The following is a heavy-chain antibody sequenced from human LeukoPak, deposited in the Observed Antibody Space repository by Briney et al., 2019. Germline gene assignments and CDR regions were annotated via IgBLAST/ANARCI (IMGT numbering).Heavy chain of an antibody. V-gene: IGHV3-43*01. CDR1: GFTFDAYT. CDR3: AIERQWLGY. J-gene: IGHJ4*02. D-gene: IGHD6-19*01. Sequence: GGSLRLSCAASGFTFDAYTMNWVRQAPGKGLEWVSLISWDGGSTYYADSVKGRFTISRDNSKNSLYLQMNSLRTEDTALYYCAIERQWLGYWGQGTLVTVSS. CDR2: ISWDGGST.